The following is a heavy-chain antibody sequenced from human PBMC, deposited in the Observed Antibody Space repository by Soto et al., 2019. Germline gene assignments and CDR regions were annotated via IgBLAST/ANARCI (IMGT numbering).Heavy chain of an antibody. CDR3: AWSNYYYYYMDV. D-gene: IGHD1-26*01. CDR1: GYTFNSYD. CDR2: MNPNSGNT. Sequence: QVQLVQSGAEVKKPGASVKVSCKASGYTFNSYDINWVRQATGQGLEWMGWMNPNSGNTGYAQKFQGRVTMTRNTSISTAYMELSSLRSEDTAVYYCAWSNYYYYYMDVWGKGTTVTVSS. V-gene: IGHV1-8*01. J-gene: IGHJ6*03.